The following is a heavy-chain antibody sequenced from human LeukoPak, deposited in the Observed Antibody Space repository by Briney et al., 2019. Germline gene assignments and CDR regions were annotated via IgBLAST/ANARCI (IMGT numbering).Heavy chain of an antibody. CDR2: ISSSGRTT. Sequence: GGSLRLSCAASGFTFSNYAMSWVRQAPGKGLEWVSAISSSGRTTYYADSVTGRFTISRDNAKNTLYLQSNSLRAEDTAVYYCAKYDVKTLSDWGQGTLVTVSS. V-gene: IGHV3-23*01. CDR1: GFTFSNYA. D-gene: IGHD1-1*01. J-gene: IGHJ4*02. CDR3: AKYDVKTLSD.